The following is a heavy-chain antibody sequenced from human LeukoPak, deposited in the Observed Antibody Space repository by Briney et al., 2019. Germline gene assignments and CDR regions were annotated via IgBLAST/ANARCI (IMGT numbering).Heavy chain of an antibody. J-gene: IGHJ4*02. D-gene: IGHD6-13*01. CDR1: GYTFTSYG. CDR3: ARDGNAYSSSWERFYFDY. Sequence: ASVKVSCKASGYTFTSYGISWVRQAPGQGLEWMGWISAYNGNTNYAQKLQGRVTMTTDTSTSTAYMELRSLRSDDTAVYYCARDGNAYSSSWERFYFDYWGQGTLVTVSS. V-gene: IGHV1-18*01. CDR2: ISAYNGNT.